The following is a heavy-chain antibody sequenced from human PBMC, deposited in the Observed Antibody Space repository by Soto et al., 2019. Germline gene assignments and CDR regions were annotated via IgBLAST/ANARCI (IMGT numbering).Heavy chain of an antibody. V-gene: IGHV3-23*01. J-gene: IGHJ4*02. Sequence: PGGSLRLSCVASGFTFSDYAMSWVRQAPGKGLEYVSAISASDDRTYTADSVRGRFTISRDNSKNTLYLQMDSLSAEDTAVFYCAKTPLRHLMTTEPTFDSWGQGTLVTVSS. CDR2: ISASDDRT. CDR1: GFTFSDYA. CDR3: AKTPLRHLMTTEPTFDS. D-gene: IGHD4-4*01.